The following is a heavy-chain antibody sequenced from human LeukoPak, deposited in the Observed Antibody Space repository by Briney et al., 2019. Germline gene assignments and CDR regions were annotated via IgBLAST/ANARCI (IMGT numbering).Heavy chain of an antibody. CDR2: VRVSDGAR. CDR1: GFPFPTYA. J-gene: IGHJ4*02. V-gene: IGHV3-23*01. CDR3: ARVAMIVNDY. Sequence: GGSLRLSCVASGFPFPTYAMMWVRQAPGKGLEWVSSVRVSDGARFYADSVKGRFTTSRDNAKNTLSLQMNSLRAEDTAVYYCARVAMIVNDYWGQGTLVTVSS. D-gene: IGHD3-22*01.